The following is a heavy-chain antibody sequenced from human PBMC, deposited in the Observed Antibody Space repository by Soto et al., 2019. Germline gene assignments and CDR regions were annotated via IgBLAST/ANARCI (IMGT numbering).Heavy chain of an antibody. Sequence: PSETLSLTCTVSGGSISSDYWSWIRQPPGKGLEWIAYINYSGSTNYNPSLKSRVTISVDTSKNQFSLKLSSVTAADTAVYYCARHLTYCSAF. CDR2: INYSGST. D-gene: IGHD2-8*02. J-gene: IGHJ3*01. CDR3: ARHLTYCSAF. CDR1: GGSISSDY. V-gene: IGHV4-59*08.